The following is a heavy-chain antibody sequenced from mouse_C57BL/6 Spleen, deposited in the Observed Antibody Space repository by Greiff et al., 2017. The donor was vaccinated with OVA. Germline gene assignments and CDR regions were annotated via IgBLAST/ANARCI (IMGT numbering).Heavy chain of an antibody. V-gene: IGHV1-18*01. Sequence: VQLKQSGPELVKPGASVKIPCKASGYTFTDYNMDWVKQSHGKSLEWIGDINPNNGGTIYNQKFKGKATLTVDKSSSTAYMELRSLTSEDTAVYYCAREGELGMAYWGQGTLVTVSA. J-gene: IGHJ3*01. D-gene: IGHD4-1*01. CDR3: AREGELGMAY. CDR1: GYTFTDYN. CDR2: INPNNGGT.